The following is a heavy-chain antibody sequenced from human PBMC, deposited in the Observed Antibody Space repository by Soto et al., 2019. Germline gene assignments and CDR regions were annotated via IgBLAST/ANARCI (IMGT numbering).Heavy chain of an antibody. CDR1: GFTFSRYA. V-gene: IGHV3-23*01. CDR3: AKDFARTDASDI. J-gene: IGHJ3*02. Sequence: PGGSLRLSCAASGFTFSRYAMSWVRQAPGKGLDWVSAINGSGGTTYYAHSVKGRFTISRDNSKNTLYLQMNSLRADDTAIYYCAKDFARTDASDIWGRGTMVTVSS. CDR2: INGSGGTT.